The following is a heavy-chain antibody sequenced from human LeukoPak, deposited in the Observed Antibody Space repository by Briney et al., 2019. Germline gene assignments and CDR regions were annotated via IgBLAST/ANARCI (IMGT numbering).Heavy chain of an antibody. CDR1: GFTFSSYA. CDR3: AKDIDPVVVITSHFDY. J-gene: IGHJ4*02. D-gene: IGHD3-22*01. CDR2: ISGSGGST. V-gene: IGHV3-23*01. Sequence: GGSLRLSCAASGFTFSSYAMSWVRQAPGKGLEWVSAISGSGGSTYYADSVKGRFTISRDNSKNTLYLQMNSLRAEDTAVYYCAKDIDPVVVITSHFDYWGQGTLSLSPQ.